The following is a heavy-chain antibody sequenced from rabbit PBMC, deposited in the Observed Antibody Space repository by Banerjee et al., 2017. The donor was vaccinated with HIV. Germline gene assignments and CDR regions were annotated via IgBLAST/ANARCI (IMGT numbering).Heavy chain of an antibody. CDR3: ARDRGYSASDYERFNL. Sequence: QEQLVESGGGLVQPEGSLTLTCTASGFSFSSSYYTCWVRQAPGKGLEWIGCIGTGSGSTYYASWAKGRFTISKTSTTTVTLQMTSLTAADTATYFCARDRGYSASDYERFNLWGPGTLVTDS. J-gene: IGHJ4*01. CDR1: GFSFSSSYY. V-gene: IGHV1S45*01. CDR2: IGTGSGST. D-gene: IGHD1-1*01.